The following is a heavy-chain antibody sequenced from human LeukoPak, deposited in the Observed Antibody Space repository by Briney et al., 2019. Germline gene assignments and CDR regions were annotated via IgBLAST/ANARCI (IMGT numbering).Heavy chain of an antibody. CDR2: IRSKAYGGTT. CDR3: TRATIFGVVIIPYFDY. V-gene: IGHV3-49*04. CDR1: GFTFGDYA. D-gene: IGHD3-3*01. J-gene: IGHJ4*02. Sequence: GRSLRLSCTASGFTFGDYAMSWVRQAPGKGLEWVGFIRSKAYGGTTEYAASVKGRFTISRDDSKSIAYLQMNSLKTEDTAVYYCTRATIFGVVIIPYFDYWGQGTLVTVSS.